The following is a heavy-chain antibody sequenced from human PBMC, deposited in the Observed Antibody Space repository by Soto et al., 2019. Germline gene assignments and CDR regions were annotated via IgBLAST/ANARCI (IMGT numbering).Heavy chain of an antibody. V-gene: IGHV4-34*01. D-gene: IGHD6-19*01. CDR3: ASGIAVAGTRFDP. CDR1: GGSFSGYY. Sequence: ASETLSLTWAVYGGSFSGYYWSWIRHPPGKGLEWIGEINHSGSTNYNPSLKSRVTISVDTSKNQFSLKLSSVTAADTAVYYCASGIAVAGTRFDPWGQGTLVTVSS. J-gene: IGHJ5*02. CDR2: INHSGST.